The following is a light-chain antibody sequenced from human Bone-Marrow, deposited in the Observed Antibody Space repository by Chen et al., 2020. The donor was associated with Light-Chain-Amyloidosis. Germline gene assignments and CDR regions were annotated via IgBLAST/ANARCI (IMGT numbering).Light chain of an antibody. CDR3: QRYSKVPPWT. CDR2: GAS. J-gene: IGKJ1*01. Sequence: EIVLTQSPATLSVSLGERATLSCRASQSVRSNLAWYQQNPGQAPRLLIYGASTRATGIPTRFSGGGSGTEFTLTISSLQSEDFAVYYCQRYSKVPPWTFGQGTKVEIK. V-gene: IGKV3-15*01. CDR1: QSVRSN.